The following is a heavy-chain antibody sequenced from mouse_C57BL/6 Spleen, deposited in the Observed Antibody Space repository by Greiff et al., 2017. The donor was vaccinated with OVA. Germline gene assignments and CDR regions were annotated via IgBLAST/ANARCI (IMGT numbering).Heavy chain of an antibody. CDR1: GFTFSDYG. V-gene: IGHV5-17*01. Sequence: DVQLVESGGGLVKPGGSLKLSCAASGFTFSDYGMHWVRQAPEKGLEWVAYISSGSSTIYYADTVKGRFTISRDNAKNTLFLQMTSLRSEDTAMYYCARREDYDDDEYAMDDWGQGTSVTVSS. CDR2: ISSGSSTI. D-gene: IGHD2-4*01. CDR3: ARREDYDDDEYAMDD. J-gene: IGHJ4*01.